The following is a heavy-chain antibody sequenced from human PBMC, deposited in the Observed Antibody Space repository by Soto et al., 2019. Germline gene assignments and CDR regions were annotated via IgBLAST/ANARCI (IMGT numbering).Heavy chain of an antibody. CDR1: GGSISSYY. J-gene: IGHJ6*02. V-gene: IGHV4-4*07. Sequence: SETLSLTCTVSGGSISSYYWSWIRQPAGKGLEWIGRVYTSGSTNYNPSLKSRVTMSVDTSKNQFSLKLSSVTAADTAVYYCARAFPYYDFWSGNYGMDVWGQGTTVTVSS. CDR2: VYTSGST. D-gene: IGHD3-3*01. CDR3: ARAFPYYDFWSGNYGMDV.